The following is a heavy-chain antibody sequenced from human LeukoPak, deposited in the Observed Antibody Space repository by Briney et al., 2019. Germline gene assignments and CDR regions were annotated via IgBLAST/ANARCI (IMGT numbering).Heavy chain of an antibody. J-gene: IGHJ4*02. D-gene: IGHD6-13*01. CDR2: IRYDGSNK. V-gene: IGHV3-30*02. CDR1: GFTFSSYG. CDR3: AKDRPSYSSSGRLFDY. Sequence: GGSLRLSCAVSGFTFSSYGMHWVRQAPGKGLEWVAFIRYDGSNKYYADSVKGRFTISRDNSKNTLYLQMNSLRAEDTAVYYCAKDRPSYSSSGRLFDYWGQGTLVTVSS.